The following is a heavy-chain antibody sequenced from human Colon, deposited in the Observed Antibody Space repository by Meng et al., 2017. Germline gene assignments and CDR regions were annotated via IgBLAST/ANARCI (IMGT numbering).Heavy chain of an antibody. Sequence: VKLQQSGPGLVKPSQTLSLTCAISGDNVSNNSPAWNWIRQSPSRGLEWLGRTYYRSKWYNEYAGSVKSRISITPDTSTNQFSLQLNSVTPDDTAVYYCARESSRQFNYWGQGTLVTVSS. J-gene: IGHJ4*02. CDR1: GDNVSNNSPA. V-gene: IGHV6-1*01. CDR3: ARESSRQFNY. CDR2: TYYRSKWYN.